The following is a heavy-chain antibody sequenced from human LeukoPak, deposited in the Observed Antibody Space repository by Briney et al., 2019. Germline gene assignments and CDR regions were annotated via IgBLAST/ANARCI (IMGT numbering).Heavy chain of an antibody. Sequence: SVXXPXXXSGYXFTSLDINWVXXAXGXGLXWMGWMNPSSGYTGYAQQFQGRVTFTRSTSISTAYMEVSSLRSEDTAVYYCARVDGSPDYWGQGTLVTVSS. D-gene: IGHD3-22*01. CDR3: ARVDGSPDY. CDR2: MNPSSGYT. CDR1: GYXFTSLD. J-gene: IGHJ4*02. V-gene: IGHV1-8*03.